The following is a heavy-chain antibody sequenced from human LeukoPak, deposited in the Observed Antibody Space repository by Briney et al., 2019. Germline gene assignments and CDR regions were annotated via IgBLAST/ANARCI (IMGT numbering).Heavy chain of an antibody. CDR3: ARGWNDYGDVRDAFDI. CDR1: GFTFNSYS. J-gene: IGHJ3*02. V-gene: IGHV3-21*01. Sequence: SGGSLRLSCAASGFTFNSYSMNWVRQAPGKWLEWVSSISSSSSYIYYADSVKGRLTISRDNAENSLYLQMNSLRAEDTAVYYCARGWNDYGDVRDAFDIWGQGTMVTVSS. D-gene: IGHD4-17*01. CDR2: ISSSSSYI.